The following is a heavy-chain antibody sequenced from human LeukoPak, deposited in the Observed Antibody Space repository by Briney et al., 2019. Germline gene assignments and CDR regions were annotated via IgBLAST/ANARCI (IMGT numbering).Heavy chain of an antibody. CDR2: ISSSSSYI. CDR3: ARLRPSVTQVGAFGI. D-gene: IGHD1-26*01. Sequence: PGGSLRLSCAASGFTFSTYNMNWVRQAPGKGLEWVSSISSSSSYIYYADSVKGRFTISRDNAKNSLYLQMNSLRAEDTAVYYCARLRPSVTQVGAFGIWGQGTMVTVSS. V-gene: IGHV3-21*01. CDR1: GFTFSTYN. J-gene: IGHJ3*02.